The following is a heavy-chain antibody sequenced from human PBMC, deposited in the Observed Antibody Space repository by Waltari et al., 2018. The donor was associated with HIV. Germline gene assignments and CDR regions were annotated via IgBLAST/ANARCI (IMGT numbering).Heavy chain of an antibody. CDR2: IRYDGSNK. V-gene: IGHV3-30*02. Sequence: QVQLVESGGGVVQPGGSLRLSCAASGFTFSSYGMHWVRQAPGKGLGWVAFIRYDGSNKYYADSVKGRFTISRDNSKNTLYLQMNSLRAEDTAVYYCAKEGLYYFDYWGQGTLVTVSS. CDR3: AKEGLYYFDY. J-gene: IGHJ4*02. CDR1: GFTFSSYG. D-gene: IGHD3-16*01.